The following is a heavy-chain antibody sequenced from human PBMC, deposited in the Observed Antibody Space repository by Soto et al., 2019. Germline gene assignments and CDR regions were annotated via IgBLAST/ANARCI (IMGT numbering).Heavy chain of an antibody. CDR3: ARGAATKKIVVVYAAFEI. J-gene: IGHJ3*02. D-gene: IGHD2-21*01. Sequence: QVQLVQSGAEVKKPGSSVKVSCKASGATLNTFINYGITWVRQAPGQGLEWMGGIIPVFGTANYAQKFQGRVTNSTDDSTRTADMELSSLGSEDTAVNYCARGAATKKIVVVYAAFEIWGHGTMVTVSS. CDR2: IIPVFGTA. V-gene: IGHV1-69*05. CDR1: GATLNTFINYG.